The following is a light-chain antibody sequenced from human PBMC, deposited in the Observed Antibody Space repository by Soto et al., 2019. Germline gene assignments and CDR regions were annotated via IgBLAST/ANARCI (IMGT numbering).Light chain of an antibody. J-gene: IGKJ1*01. Sequence: DIPMTQSPSTLSASVGDRVTITCRASESMSNCLAWYQQKPGKAPKLLISGASSLQSGVPSRFSGSASGTEFTLTISSLQPDDIATYYSQQCHRYLTFGQGTKVEMK. V-gene: IGKV1-5*01. CDR1: ESMSNC. CDR2: GAS. CDR3: QQCHRYLT.